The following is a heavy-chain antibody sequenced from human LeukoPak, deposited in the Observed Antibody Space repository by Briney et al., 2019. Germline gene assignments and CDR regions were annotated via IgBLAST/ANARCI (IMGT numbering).Heavy chain of an antibody. CDR3: ARDWKYQPRLFDY. Sequence: GGSLRLSCAASGFTFSSYWMSWVRQAPGKGLEWVANIKQDGSEEYYVDSVKGRFTISRDNAKNSLYLQMNSLRAEDTAVYYCARDWKYQPRLFDYWGQGTLVTVSS. J-gene: IGHJ4*02. D-gene: IGHD2-2*01. CDR2: IKQDGSEE. CDR1: GFTFSSYW. V-gene: IGHV3-7*01.